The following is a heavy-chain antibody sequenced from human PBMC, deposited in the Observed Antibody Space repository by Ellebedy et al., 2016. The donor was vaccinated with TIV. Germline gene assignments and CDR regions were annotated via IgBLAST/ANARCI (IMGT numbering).Heavy chain of an antibody. Sequence: MPSETLSLTCAVSGGSIITNNFWTWVRQPPGQGLEWIGEIYHSGSPHYNPSLNSRVTISVDKAKNQVSLSLTSVTAADTAVYYCARTVDWNYLVYWGQGAPVTVSS. CDR1: GGSIITNNF. CDR2: IYHSGSP. V-gene: IGHV4-4*02. J-gene: IGHJ4*02. CDR3: ARTVDWNYLVY. D-gene: IGHD2-21*01.